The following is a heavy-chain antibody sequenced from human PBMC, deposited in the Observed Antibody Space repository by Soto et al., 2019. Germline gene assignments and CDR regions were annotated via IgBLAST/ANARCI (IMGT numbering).Heavy chain of an antibody. CDR1: GGSVGSGSYY. V-gene: IGHV4-61*01. CDR2: IYYSGST. D-gene: IGHD5-18*01. J-gene: IGHJ4*02. Sequence: PSETLSLTCTVSGGSVGSGSYYWTWIRQPPGKGLEWIGYIYYSGSTTYNPSLKSRVTISVDTSKNQFSLKLTSVTAADTAVYYCARDIRGYSRAFDYWGQGTLVTVSS. CDR3: ARDIRGYSRAFDY.